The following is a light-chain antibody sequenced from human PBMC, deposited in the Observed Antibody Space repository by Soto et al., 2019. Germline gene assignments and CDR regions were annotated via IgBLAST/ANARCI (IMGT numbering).Light chain of an antibody. Sequence: DIQETQSPPTLSASVGDRVTITCRASQTISSWLAWYQQKPGKAPKLLIYDASSLESGVPSRVSGSGSGTEFTLTISSLQPDDFATYYCQQYNTFWTFGPGTKVDI. CDR1: QTISSW. CDR3: QQYNTFWT. J-gene: IGKJ1*01. V-gene: IGKV1-5*01. CDR2: DAS.